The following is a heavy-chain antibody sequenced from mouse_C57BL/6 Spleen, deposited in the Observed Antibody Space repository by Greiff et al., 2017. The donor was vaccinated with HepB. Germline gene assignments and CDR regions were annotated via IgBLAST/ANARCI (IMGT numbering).Heavy chain of an antibody. CDR3: ARNDDGYYYFDY. V-gene: IGHV2-2*01. J-gene: IGHJ2*01. CDR2: IWSGGST. D-gene: IGHD2-3*01. Sequence: VKLMESGPGLVQPSQSLSITCTVSGFSLTSYGVHWVRQSPGKGLEWLGVIWSGGSTDYNAAFISRLSISKDNSKSQVVFKMNSLQADDTAIYYCARNDDGYYYFDYWGQGTTLTVSS. CDR1: GFSLTSYG.